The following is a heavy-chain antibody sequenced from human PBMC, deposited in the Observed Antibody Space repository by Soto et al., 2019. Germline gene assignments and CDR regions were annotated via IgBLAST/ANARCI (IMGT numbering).Heavy chain of an antibody. Sequence: GGSLRLSCEASGFVFSTYSMNWVRQAPGKGLEWVSSISSSSSYIYYADSVKGRFTISRDNAKNSLYLQMNSLRAEDTAVYYCARDQGPSYDFWSGYQFDHWGQGTLVTVSS. V-gene: IGHV3-21*01. CDR3: ARDQGPSYDFWSGYQFDH. CDR2: ISSSSSYI. J-gene: IGHJ4*02. CDR1: GFVFSTYS. D-gene: IGHD3-3*01.